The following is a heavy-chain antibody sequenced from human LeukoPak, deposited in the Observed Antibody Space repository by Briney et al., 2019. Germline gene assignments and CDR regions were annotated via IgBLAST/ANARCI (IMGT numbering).Heavy chain of an antibody. D-gene: IGHD6-25*01. J-gene: IGHJ6*02. CDR2: IYHSGST. V-gene: IGHV4-30-2*01. Sequence: SETLSLTCAVSGGSISSGGYSWSWIRQPPGKGLEWIGYIYHSGSTYYNPSLKSRVTISVDRSKNQFSLKLSSVTAADTAVYYCARASSSGGNYYYGMDVWGQGTTVTVSS. CDR3: ARASSSGGNYYYGMDV. CDR1: GGSISSGGYS.